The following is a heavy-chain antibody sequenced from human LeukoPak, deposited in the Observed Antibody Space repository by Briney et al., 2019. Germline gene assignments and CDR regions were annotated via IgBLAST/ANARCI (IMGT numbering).Heavy chain of an antibody. Sequence: GGSLRLSCAASGFTFSSYWMTWVRQAPGKGLEWVANIKEDGSGKYYVDSVKGRFTISRDNAKNSLYLQLNSLRAEDTAVYYCARASRNSCDYWGQGALVTVSS. J-gene: IGHJ4*02. CDR3: ARASRNSCDY. D-gene: IGHD1/OR15-1a*01. V-gene: IGHV3-7*04. CDR1: GFTFSSYW. CDR2: IKEDGSGK.